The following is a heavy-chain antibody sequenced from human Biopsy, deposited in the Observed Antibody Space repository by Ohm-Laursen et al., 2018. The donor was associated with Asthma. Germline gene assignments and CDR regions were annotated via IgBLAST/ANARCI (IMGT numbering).Heavy chain of an antibody. CDR1: GFAVSRDH. D-gene: IGHD4-23*01. J-gene: IGHJ4*02. CDR3: SRGDSGNWSHYHFDY. V-gene: IGHV3-53*01. Sequence: GSLRLSCAASGFAVSRDHMFWVRQAPGKGLEWVSVIYSGGTSHTADSVRVRFTISRDYSKNTLYLQMPSLRAEDTAVYYCSRGDSGNWSHYHFDYWGQGTLVTVSS. CDR2: IYSGGTS.